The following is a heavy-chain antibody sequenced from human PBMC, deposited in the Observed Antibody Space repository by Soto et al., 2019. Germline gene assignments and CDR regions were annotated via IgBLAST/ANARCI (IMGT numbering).Heavy chain of an antibody. D-gene: IGHD2-15*01. J-gene: IGHJ5*02. CDR3: ARRALPHCSGGSCYSENWFDP. CDR2: ISSSSSYI. Sequence: GRSLRLSCAASGFTFSSYSMNWVRQAPGKGLEWVSSISSSSSYIYYADSVKGRFTISRDNAKNSLYLQMNSLRAEDTAVYYCARRALPHCSGGSCYSENWFDPWGQGTLVTVSS. V-gene: IGHV3-21*01. CDR1: GFTFSSYS.